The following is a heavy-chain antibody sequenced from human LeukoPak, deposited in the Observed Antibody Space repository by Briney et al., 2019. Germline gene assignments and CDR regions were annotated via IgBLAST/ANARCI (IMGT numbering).Heavy chain of an antibody. Sequence: PSETLSLTCTVSGGSISSSSYYWGWIRQPPGKGLEWIGSIYYSGSTYYNPSLKSRVTISVDTSKNQFSLKLSSVTAADTAVYYCARDRAHTVTTFFYWGQGTLVTVSS. CDR1: GGSISSSSYY. V-gene: IGHV4-39*02. D-gene: IGHD4-17*01. CDR2: IYYSGST. J-gene: IGHJ4*02. CDR3: ARDRAHTVTTFFY.